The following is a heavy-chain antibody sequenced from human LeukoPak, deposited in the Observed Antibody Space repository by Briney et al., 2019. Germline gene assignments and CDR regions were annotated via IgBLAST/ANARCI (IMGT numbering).Heavy chain of an antibody. Sequence: GGSLRLSCAASGFTFSSYAMSWVRQAPGKGLEWVSTISGSGGSTYYADSVQGRFTISRDNSKNTLYLQMNSLRAEDTAVYYCARHAPLVYYYMDVWGKGTTVTVSS. CDR2: ISGSGGST. V-gene: IGHV3-23*01. CDR3: ARHAPLVYYYMDV. CDR1: GFTFSSYA. J-gene: IGHJ6*03.